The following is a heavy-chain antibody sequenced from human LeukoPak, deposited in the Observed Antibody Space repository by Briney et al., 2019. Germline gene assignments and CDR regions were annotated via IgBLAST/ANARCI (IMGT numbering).Heavy chain of an antibody. D-gene: IGHD3-10*01. J-gene: IGHJ5*02. CDR1: GYIFTSYY. CDR2: INPSGGST. Sequence: ASVKVSCKASGYIFTSYYMHWVRQAPGQGLEWMGIINPSGGSTSYAQKFQGRVTMTRDTSTSTVYMELSSLRSEDTAVYYCARYDSIGDDGFDPWGQGTLVTVSS. CDR3: ARYDSIGDDGFDP. V-gene: IGHV1-46*01.